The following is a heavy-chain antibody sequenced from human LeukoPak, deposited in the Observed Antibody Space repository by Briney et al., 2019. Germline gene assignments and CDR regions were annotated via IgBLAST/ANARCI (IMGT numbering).Heavy chain of an antibody. CDR1: GGSFSGYY. J-gene: IGHJ3*02. CDR2: INHSGST. D-gene: IGHD2/OR15-2a*01. CDR3: ARLPNSEPPYDAFDI. V-gene: IGHV4-34*01. Sequence: PSETLSLTCAVYGGSFSGYYWSWIRQPPGKGLEWIGEINHSGSTNYNPSLKSRVTISVDTSKNQFSLKLSSVTAADTAVYYCARLPNSEPPYDAFDIWGQGTMVTVSS.